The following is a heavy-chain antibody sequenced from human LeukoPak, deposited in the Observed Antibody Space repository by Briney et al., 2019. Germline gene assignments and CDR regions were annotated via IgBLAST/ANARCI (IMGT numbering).Heavy chain of an antibody. CDR3: ARDRGYYYDSSGYPQN. Sequence: GGSLRLSCAASGFTFSSYWMHWVRQAPGKGLAWVSRINSDGSSTSYADSVKGRFTISRDNAKNTLYLQMNSLRAEDTAVYYCARDRGYYYDSSGYPQNWGQGTLVTVSS. CDR2: INSDGSST. CDR1: GFTFSSYW. J-gene: IGHJ4*02. V-gene: IGHV3-74*01. D-gene: IGHD3-22*01.